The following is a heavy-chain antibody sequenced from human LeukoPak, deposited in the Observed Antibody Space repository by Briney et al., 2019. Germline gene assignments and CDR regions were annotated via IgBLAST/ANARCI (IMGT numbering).Heavy chain of an antibody. CDR2: IKQDGGEK. J-gene: IGHJ4*02. CDR1: GFTFSSYW. Sequence: GGSLRLSCAASGFTFSSYWMTWIRQAPGKGLEWVANIKQDGGEKYYVDSVKGRFTIPRDNAKNSLYLQMNSLRAEDTAVYYCARDTGGGYSCYACWGQGTLVTVSS. CDR3: ARDTGGGYSCYAC. V-gene: IGHV3-7*01. D-gene: IGHD2-2*01.